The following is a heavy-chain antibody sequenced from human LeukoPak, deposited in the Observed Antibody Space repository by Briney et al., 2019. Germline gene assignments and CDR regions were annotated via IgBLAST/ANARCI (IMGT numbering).Heavy chain of an antibody. D-gene: IGHD6-13*01. CDR3: ARLLGGQQPVLAFDI. CDR2: IYYSGST. CDR1: GGSISSYY. V-gene: IGHV4-59*08. Sequence: SETLSLTCTVSGGSISSYYWSWIRQPPGKGLEWIGYIYYSGSTNYNPSLKSRVTISVDTFKNQFSLKLSSVTAADTAVYYCARLLGGQQPVLAFDIWGQGTMVTVSS. J-gene: IGHJ3*02.